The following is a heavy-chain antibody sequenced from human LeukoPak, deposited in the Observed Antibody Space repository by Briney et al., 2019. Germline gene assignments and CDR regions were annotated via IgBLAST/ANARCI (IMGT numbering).Heavy chain of an antibody. J-gene: IGHJ4*02. Sequence: GRSQRLSCAASGFTFDDYAMHWVRQAPGKDLEWVSGISWNSGSIGYADSVKGRFTISRDNAKNSLYLQMNSLRAEDMALYYCAKGNSSSPRGGDFDYWGQGTLVTVSS. CDR1: GFTFDDYA. V-gene: IGHV3-9*03. D-gene: IGHD6-13*01. CDR3: AKGNSSSPRGGDFDY. CDR2: ISWNSGSI.